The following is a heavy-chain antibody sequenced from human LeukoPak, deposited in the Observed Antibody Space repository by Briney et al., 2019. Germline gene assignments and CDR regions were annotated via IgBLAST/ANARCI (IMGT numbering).Heavy chain of an antibody. CDR3: ARDRLYNWNDGFDY. CDR2: IYYSGST. J-gene: IGHJ4*02. V-gene: IGHV4-61*01. Sequence: SETLSLTCTVSGGSVSCGSYYWSWIRQPPGKGLEWIGYIYYSGSTNYNPSLKSRVTISVDTSKNQFSLKLSSVTAADTAVYYCARDRLYNWNDGFDYWGQGTLVTVSS. D-gene: IGHD1-20*01. CDR1: GGSVSCGSYY.